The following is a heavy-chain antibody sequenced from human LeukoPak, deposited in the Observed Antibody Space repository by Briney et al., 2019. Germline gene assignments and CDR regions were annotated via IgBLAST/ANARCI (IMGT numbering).Heavy chain of an antibody. CDR2: VYDDGSKK. Sequence: PGRSLRLSCTASGFTFSYHGMHWVRQAPGKGLEWVTVVYDDGSKKYYSDSVKGRFTISRDNSKNTLFLQMNSLRVEDTAVYYCAREIGTQGVDAFGIWGQGTRVTVSS. J-gene: IGHJ3*02. CDR3: AREIGTQGVDAFGI. V-gene: IGHV3-33*01. CDR1: GFTFSYHG. D-gene: IGHD1-26*01.